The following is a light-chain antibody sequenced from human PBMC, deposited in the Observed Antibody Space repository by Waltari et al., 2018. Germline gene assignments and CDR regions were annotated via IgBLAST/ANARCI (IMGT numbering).Light chain of an antibody. CDR3: QSADSSSPYVL. J-gene: IGLJ2*01. V-gene: IGLV3-25*03. CDR1: ALSNQY. CDR2: KDN. Sequence: HELTQLPSVSVSPGQPARTSCSGDALSNQYTYWYQQKAGQAPILVIYKDNERPSGIPERFSGSSSGTTVTLTISAVQAEDEADYYCQSADSSSPYVLFGGGTKLTVL.